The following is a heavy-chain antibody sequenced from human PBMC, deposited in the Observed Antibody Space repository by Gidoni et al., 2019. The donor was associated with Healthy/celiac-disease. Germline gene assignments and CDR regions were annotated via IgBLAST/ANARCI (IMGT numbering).Heavy chain of an antibody. Sequence: QVQLVQSGAEVKKPGASVKVSGKASGYTFTSYGIRWVRQAPGQGLEWRGWISADNGTTTTAQKLQGRVTMTTDTSTSTAYMELRGLRADGTAVYYCARIDDFWSGYYAYWGQGTLVTVSS. V-gene: IGHV1-18*01. J-gene: IGHJ4*02. CDR3: ARIDDFWSGYYAY. CDR2: ISADNGTT. D-gene: IGHD3-3*01. CDR1: GYTFTSYG.